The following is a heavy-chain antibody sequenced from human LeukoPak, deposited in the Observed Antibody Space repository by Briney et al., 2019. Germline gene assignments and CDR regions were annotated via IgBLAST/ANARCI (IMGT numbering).Heavy chain of an antibody. Sequence: ASVKVSCKASGYTSTSYYMHWVRQAPGQGLEWMGIINPSGGSASYAQKFQGRVTMTRDTSTSTVYMELSSLRSEDTAVYYCARGLPPSSGSYPNGYSKHWGQGTLVTVSS. CDR3: ARGLPPSSGSYPNGYSKH. D-gene: IGHD1-26*01. V-gene: IGHV1-46*01. CDR1: GYTSTSYY. CDR2: INPSGGSA. J-gene: IGHJ1*01.